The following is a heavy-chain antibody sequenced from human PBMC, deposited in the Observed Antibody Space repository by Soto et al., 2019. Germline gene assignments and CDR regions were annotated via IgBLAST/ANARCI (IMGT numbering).Heavy chain of an antibody. J-gene: IGHJ4*02. CDR3: ARDGIAAAGTFDS. CDR1: GYTFTDYG. V-gene: IGHV1-18*01. CDR2: ISAYNANT. Sequence: GASVEVSCKTSGYTFTDYGISWLRRAPGQGLEWMGWISAYNANTDYALKLQGRVTKTTDTSTSTAYMELRSLRSDDTAVYYCARDGIAAAGTFDSWGQGTLVTVSS. D-gene: IGHD6-13*01.